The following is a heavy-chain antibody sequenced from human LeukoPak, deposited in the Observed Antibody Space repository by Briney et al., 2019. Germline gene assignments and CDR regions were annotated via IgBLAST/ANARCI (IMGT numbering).Heavy chain of an antibody. Sequence: SETLSLTCAVYGGSFNGYYWSWIRQPPGKGLEWIGEINHSGSTNYNPSLKSRVTISVDTSKNQFSLKLSSVTAADTAVYYCASGEAAAPYYFDYWGQGTLVTVSS. CDR3: ASGEAAAPYYFDY. V-gene: IGHV4-34*01. CDR2: INHSGST. J-gene: IGHJ4*02. CDR1: GGSFNGYY. D-gene: IGHD6-13*01.